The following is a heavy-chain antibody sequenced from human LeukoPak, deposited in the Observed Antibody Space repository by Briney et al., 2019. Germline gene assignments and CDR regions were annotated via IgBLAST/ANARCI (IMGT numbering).Heavy chain of an antibody. CDR3: AAEGVGTKNYWYFDL. CDR2: IYYSGTT. V-gene: IGHV4-59*08. D-gene: IGHD1-26*01. CDR1: GDSISSYY. Sequence: SETLSLTCTVSGDSISSYYWSWIRQPPGKGLEWIGHIYYSGTTNYNPSLKSRVSMSVDTSKNQFSLKLSSVTAADTAVYYCAAEGVGTKNYWYFDLWGRGTLVTVSS. J-gene: IGHJ2*01.